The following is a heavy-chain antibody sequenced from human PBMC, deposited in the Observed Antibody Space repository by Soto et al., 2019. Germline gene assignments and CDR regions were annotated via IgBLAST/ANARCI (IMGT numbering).Heavy chain of an antibody. J-gene: IGHJ4*02. D-gene: IGHD3-10*01. CDR3: VKDLRFERFGESNFDY. Sequence: PGGSLRLSCSASGFTFSSYAMHWVRQAPGKGLEYVSAISSNGGSTYYADSVKGRFTISRDNSKNTLYLQMSSLRAEDTAVYYCVKDLRFERFGESNFDYWGQGTLVTVSS. V-gene: IGHV3-64D*06. CDR2: ISSNGGST. CDR1: GFTFSSYA.